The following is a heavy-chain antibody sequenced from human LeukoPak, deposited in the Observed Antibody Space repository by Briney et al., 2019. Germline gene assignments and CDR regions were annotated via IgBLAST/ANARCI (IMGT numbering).Heavy chain of an antibody. CDR2: IRYDGSNK. CDR1: GFTFSSYG. Sequence: GGSLRLSCAASGFTFSSYGMHWVRQAPGKGLEWVAFIRYDGSNKKYADSVKGRFTISRDHSKGTLYLQMNSLRAEDTAVYYCAKDAVIAATPWEYYFDYWGPGNLVTVSS. D-gene: IGHD2-15*01. V-gene: IGHV3-30*02. J-gene: IGHJ4*01. CDR3: AKDAVIAATPWEYYFDY.